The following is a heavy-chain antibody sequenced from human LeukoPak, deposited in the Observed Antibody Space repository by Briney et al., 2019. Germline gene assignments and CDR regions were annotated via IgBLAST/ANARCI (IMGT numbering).Heavy chain of an antibody. J-gene: IGHJ3*02. CDR1: GYTFTSYY. CDR3: ARDFEGRVDQFLWVHAFDI. CDR2: INPSTGGT. Sequence: ASVKVSCKASGYTFTSYYLHWVRQAPGQGLEWMGIINPSTGGTSYAQRFQGRVTMARDTSTSTVYMEFSSLRSEDTAVFYCARDFEGRVDQFLWVHAFDIWGQGTMVTVSS. V-gene: IGHV1-46*01. D-gene: IGHD2-2*01.